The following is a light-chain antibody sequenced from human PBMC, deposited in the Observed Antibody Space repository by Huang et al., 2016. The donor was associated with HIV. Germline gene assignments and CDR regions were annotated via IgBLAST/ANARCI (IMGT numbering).Light chain of an antibody. V-gene: IGKV1-39*01. Sequence: DIQMTQSPFSLSASVGDRVTITCRASENIRMCLNWYQQKPGKPPYLLIHSASTLQSGVPSRFSVIGSATDFTLPITSLQPEDFATYYCPGSLSIPHTFGQGTNLEIK. CDR2: SAS. J-gene: IGKJ2*01. CDR3: PGSLSIPHT. CDR1: ENIRMC.